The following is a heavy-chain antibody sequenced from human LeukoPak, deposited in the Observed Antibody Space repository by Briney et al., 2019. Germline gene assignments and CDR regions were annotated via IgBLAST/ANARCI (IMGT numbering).Heavy chain of an antibody. CDR2: INPNSGGT. CDR3: ARAVGSLGYCSGGSCPSGY. J-gene: IGHJ4*02. D-gene: IGHD2-15*01. CDR1: GYTFTGYY. Sequence: APVKASCKASGYTFTGYYMHWVRQAPGQGLEWMGWINPNSGGTNYAQKFQGRVTMTRDTSISTAYMELSRLRSDDTAVYYCARAVGSLGYCSGGSCPSGYWGQGTLVTVSS. V-gene: IGHV1-2*02.